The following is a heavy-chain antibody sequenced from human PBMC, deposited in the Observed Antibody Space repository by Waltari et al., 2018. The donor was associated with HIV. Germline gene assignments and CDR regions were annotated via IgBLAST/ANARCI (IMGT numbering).Heavy chain of an antibody. CDR3: LVVSSVATGRPPPKENFDG. CDR2: VNPSGCSA. V-gene: IGHV1-46*01. J-gene: IGHJ3*01. D-gene: IGHD5-12*01. Sequence: QVLLAQSGGEVKKPGASVEISCTASQYLFSTFYFHCIRQAPGKGLKWMGSVNPSGCSATDAYNIQDRVTLNTNTSTTTVLIEVSTQRSEDTASSSYLVVSSVATGRPPPKENFDGWGQGTVVAV. CDR1: QYLFSTFY.